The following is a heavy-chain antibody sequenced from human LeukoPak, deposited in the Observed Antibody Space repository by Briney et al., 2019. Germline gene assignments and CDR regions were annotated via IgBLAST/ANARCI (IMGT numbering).Heavy chain of an antibody. CDR2: IKSKTDGGTT. CDR3: AKDCDGCMMTFDN. V-gene: IGHV3-15*01. Sequence: GGSLRLSCAASGFTFSNAWMSWVRQAPGKGLEWVGRIKSKTDGGTTDYAAPVKGRFTISRDDSKNTLYLQMNSLKTEDTAVYYCAKDCDGCMMTFDNWGQGTLVTVSS. J-gene: IGHJ4*02. D-gene: IGHD2-8*01. CDR1: GFTFSNAW.